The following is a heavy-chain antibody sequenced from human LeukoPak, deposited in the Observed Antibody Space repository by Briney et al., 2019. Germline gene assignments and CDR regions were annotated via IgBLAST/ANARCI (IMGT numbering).Heavy chain of an antibody. Sequence: ASVKVSCKASGYTFTGYYMHWVRQAPGQGLEWMGWINPNSGGTNYAQKFQGRVTMTTDTSTSTAYMELRSLRSDDTAVYYCARVGYGDYEVDYWGQGTLVTVSS. V-gene: IGHV1-2*02. D-gene: IGHD4-17*01. J-gene: IGHJ4*02. CDR1: GYTFTGYY. CDR3: ARVGYGDYEVDY. CDR2: INPNSGGT.